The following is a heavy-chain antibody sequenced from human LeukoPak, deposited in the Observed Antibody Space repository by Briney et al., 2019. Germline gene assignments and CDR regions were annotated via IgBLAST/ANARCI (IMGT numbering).Heavy chain of an antibody. Sequence: GASVKVSCKASGYTFTSYAMNWVRQAPGQGLEWMGWINTNTGNPMYAQGFTGRFVFSLDTSVSTAYLQISSLKAEDTTVYYCAAGPILTWFGETNDYWGQGTLVTVSS. J-gene: IGHJ4*02. V-gene: IGHV7-4-1*02. CDR3: AAGPILTWFGETNDY. CDR1: GYTFTSYA. D-gene: IGHD3-10*01. CDR2: INTNTGNP.